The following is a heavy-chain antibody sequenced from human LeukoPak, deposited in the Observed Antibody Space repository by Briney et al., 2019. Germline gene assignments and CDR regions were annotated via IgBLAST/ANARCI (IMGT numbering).Heavy chain of an antibody. CDR1: GDSVSSNSAT. CDR2: TYYKSKWYS. D-gene: IGHD1-26*01. CDR3: ARVSSPWSPRDAFDI. V-gene: IGHV6-1*01. J-gene: IGHJ3*02. Sequence: SQTLSLTCAISGDSVSSNSATWNWTRQSPSRGLEWLGRTYYKSKWYSDYAVSVKSRITINSDTSKNHFSLQLNSVTPEDTAVYYCARVSSPWSPRDAFDIWGQGTMVTVSS.